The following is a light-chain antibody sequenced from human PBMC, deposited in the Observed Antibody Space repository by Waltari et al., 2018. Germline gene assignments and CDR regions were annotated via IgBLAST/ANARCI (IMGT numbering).Light chain of an antibody. J-gene: IGLJ1*01. CDR1: SSNIGAGYD. CDR2: GNI. CDR3: QSYDSGLSGHV. V-gene: IGLV1-40*01. Sequence: QSVLTQPPSVSGAPGQRVNISCTGSSSNIGAGYDVHWYQQLPGTAPKLLIYGNINRPSGVPARLSGSKSGTSASLAITGLQAEDEADYYCQSYDSGLSGHVFGTGTKVTVL.